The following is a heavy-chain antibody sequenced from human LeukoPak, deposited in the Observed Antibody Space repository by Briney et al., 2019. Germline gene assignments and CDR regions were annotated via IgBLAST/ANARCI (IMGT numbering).Heavy chain of an antibody. Sequence: GGSLRLSCAASGFTFSSYSMNWVRQAPGKGLEWVSSISSSSSYIYYADSVKGRFTISRDNAKNSLYLQMNSLRVEDTAVYYCARVGDGSGSYYPFDPWGQGTLVTVSS. CDR2: ISSSSSYI. V-gene: IGHV3-21*04. CDR1: GFTFSSYS. CDR3: ARVGDGSGSYYPFDP. D-gene: IGHD3-10*01. J-gene: IGHJ5*02.